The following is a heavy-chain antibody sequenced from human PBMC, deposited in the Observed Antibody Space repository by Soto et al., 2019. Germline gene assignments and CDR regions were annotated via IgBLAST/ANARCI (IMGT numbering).Heavy chain of an antibody. V-gene: IGHV4-31*03. CDR3: ARGLTITMVRGVTKYYYGMDV. D-gene: IGHD3-10*01. CDR1: GGSISSGGYY. J-gene: IGHJ6*02. CDR2: IYYSGST. Sequence: SEILSLTCTVSGGSISSGGYYWSWIRQHPGKGLEWIGYIYYSGSTYYNPSLKSRVTISVDTSKNQFSLKLSSVTAADTAVYYCARGLTITMVRGVTKYYYGMDVWGQGTTVTVSS.